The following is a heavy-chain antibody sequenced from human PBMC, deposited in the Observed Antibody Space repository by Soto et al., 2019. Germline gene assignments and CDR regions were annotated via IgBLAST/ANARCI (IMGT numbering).Heavy chain of an antibody. D-gene: IGHD6-13*01. V-gene: IGHV1-2*04. CDR1: GYTFTGYY. J-gene: IGHJ6*02. Sequence: ASVKVSCKASGYTFTGYYMHWVRQAPGQGLEWMGWINPNSGGTNYAQKFQGWVTMTRDTSISTAYMELSRLRSDDTAVYYCARDRWSIAAAGTGYYYYGMDVWG. CDR3: ARDRWSIAAAGTGYYYYGMDV. CDR2: INPNSGGT.